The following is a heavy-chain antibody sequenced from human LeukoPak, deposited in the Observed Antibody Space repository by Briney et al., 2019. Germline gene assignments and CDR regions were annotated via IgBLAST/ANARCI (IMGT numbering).Heavy chain of an antibody. CDR1: GGSVSSSVSY. CDR3: ARPSVSPYWYFDL. CDR2: VFYSGNT. D-gene: IGHD2-8*01. J-gene: IGHJ2*01. V-gene: IGHV4-39*01. Sequence: PSETLSLTCTVSGGSVSSSVSYWGWLRQPPGKGLEWIGTVFYSGNTYYNPSLKSRVTISVDRSKNQFFLSLYFVTAADTAMYYCARPSVSPYWYFDLWGRGMLVTVSP.